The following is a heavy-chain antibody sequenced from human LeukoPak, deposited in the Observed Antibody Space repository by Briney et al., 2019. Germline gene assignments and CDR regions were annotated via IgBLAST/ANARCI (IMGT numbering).Heavy chain of an antibody. D-gene: IGHD6-13*01. CDR1: GGSISGFY. Sequence: KSSETLSLTCTVSGGSISGFYWSWVRQPAGKGLEWIARIYANGPTHYNSSLKNRVSMSVDTTKNQFSLKLISVTAADTAVYYRVREVDQQLPSYWHFDLWGRGTLVTVSS. J-gene: IGHJ2*01. CDR3: VREVDQQLPSYWHFDL. CDR2: IYANGPT. V-gene: IGHV4-4*07.